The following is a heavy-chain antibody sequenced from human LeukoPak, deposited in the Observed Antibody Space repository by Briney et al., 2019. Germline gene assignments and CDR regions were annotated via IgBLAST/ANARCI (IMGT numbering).Heavy chain of an antibody. J-gene: IGHJ4*02. CDR1: GYSFTSYW. CDR3: ARLIDARRDGYSYYVEY. Sequence: GESLKISCKGSGYSFTSYWIGWVRQMPGKGLEWMGIIYPGDSDTRYSPSFQGQVTISADKSISTAYLQWSSLKASDTAMYYCARLIDARRDGYSYYVEYWGQGTLVTVSS. V-gene: IGHV5-51*01. D-gene: IGHD5-24*01. CDR2: IYPGDSDT.